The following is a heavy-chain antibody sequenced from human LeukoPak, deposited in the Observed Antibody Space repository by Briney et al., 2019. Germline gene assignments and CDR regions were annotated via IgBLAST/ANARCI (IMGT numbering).Heavy chain of an antibody. V-gene: IGHV4-34*01. CDR1: GGSFSGYY. CDR2: INHSGST. J-gene: IGHJ3*02. CDR3: ARGPALYSYGTPSDAFDI. Sequence: SETLSLTCAVYGGSFSGYYWSWIRQPPGKGLEWIGEINHSGSTNYNPSLKSRVTISVDTSKNQFSLKLSSVTAADTAVYYCARGPALYSYGTPSDAFDIWGRGTMVTVSS. D-gene: IGHD5-18*01.